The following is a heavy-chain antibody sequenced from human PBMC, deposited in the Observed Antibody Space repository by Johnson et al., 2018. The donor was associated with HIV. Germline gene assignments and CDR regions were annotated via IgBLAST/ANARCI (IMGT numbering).Heavy chain of an antibody. Sequence: VQLVESGGGLVQPGGSLRLSCAASGFTFSSYWMGWVRQAPGKGLEWVANIKQDGSEKYYVDSLKGRFTISSDNAKHSLYLQMNSLRAEDTAVYYCATFGGGSFHAFDIWGQGTMVTVSS. D-gene: IGHD1-26*01. J-gene: IGHJ3*02. CDR2: IKQDGSEK. CDR3: ATFGGGSFHAFDI. V-gene: IGHV3-7*05. CDR1: GFTFSSYW.